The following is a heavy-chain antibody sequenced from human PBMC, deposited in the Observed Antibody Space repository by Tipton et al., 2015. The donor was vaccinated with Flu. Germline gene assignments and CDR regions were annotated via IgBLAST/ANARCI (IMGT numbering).Heavy chain of an antibody. CDR1: GDSMSSYY. V-gene: IGHV4-59*08. D-gene: IGHD1-26*01. J-gene: IGHJ2*01. Sequence: TLSLTCTVSGDSMSSYYWSWIRQPPGKGPEWIGCIYYSGSTNYNPSLKSQVTISVDTSKKQFSLRWSFATAADTAVYYCARLVGGTGYFDLWGRGPLVTVSS. CDR3: ARLVGGTGYFDL. CDR2: IYYSGST.